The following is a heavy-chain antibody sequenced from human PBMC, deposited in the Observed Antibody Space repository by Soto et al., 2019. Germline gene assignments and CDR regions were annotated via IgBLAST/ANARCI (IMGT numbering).Heavy chain of an antibody. CDR2: ISYDGSNK. J-gene: IGHJ4*02. Sequence: GGSLRLSCAASGFTFSSYAMHWVRQAPGKGLEWVAVISYDGSNKYYADSVKGRFTISRDNSKNTLYLQMNSLRAEDTAVYYCAKALYGGHDYWGPGTLVTVSS. CDR3: AKALYGGHDY. CDR1: GFTFSSYA. D-gene: IGHD4-17*01. V-gene: IGHV3-30-3*01.